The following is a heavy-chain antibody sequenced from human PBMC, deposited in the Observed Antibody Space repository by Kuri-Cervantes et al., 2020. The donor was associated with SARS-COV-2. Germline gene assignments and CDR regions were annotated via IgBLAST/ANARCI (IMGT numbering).Heavy chain of an antibody. V-gene: IGHV3-64*02. J-gene: IGHJ3*02. CDR3: AENRDGYKLAFDI. D-gene: IGHD5-24*01. Sequence: LSLTCAASGFTFSSYAMHWVRQAPGKGLEYVSAISSSGGSTYYADSVKGRFTISRDNSKNTLYLQMGSLRAEDTAVYYCAENRDGYKLAFDIWGQGTMVTVSS. CDR1: GFTFSSYA. CDR2: ISSSGGST.